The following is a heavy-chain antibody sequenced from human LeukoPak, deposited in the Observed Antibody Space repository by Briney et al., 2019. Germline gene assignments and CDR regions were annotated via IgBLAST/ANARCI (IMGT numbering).Heavy chain of an antibody. CDR3: TSHTGPDDY. CDR2: IRSKANSYAT. J-gene: IGHJ4*02. CDR1: GFTFSGSA. Sequence: GGSVRLSCAASGFTFSGSAMHWVRQASGKGLEWVGRIRSKANSYATAYAASVKGRFTISRDDSKNTAYLQMNSLKTEDTAVYYCTSHTGPDDYWGQGTLVTVSS. V-gene: IGHV3-73*01. D-gene: IGHD3-10*01.